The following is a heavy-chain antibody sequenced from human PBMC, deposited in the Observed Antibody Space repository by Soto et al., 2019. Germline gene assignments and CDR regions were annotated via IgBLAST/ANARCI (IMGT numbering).Heavy chain of an antibody. CDR1: GYTFTSYY. Sequence: GASVKVSCKASGYTFTSYYMHWVRQAPGQGXEWMGIINPSGGSTSYAQKFQGRVTMTRDTSTSTVYMELSSLRSEDTAVYYCARAEGGGCMLCDYYYYGMDVWGQGTTVTVSS. V-gene: IGHV1-46*01. D-gene: IGHD2-8*01. J-gene: IGHJ6*02. CDR3: ARAEGGGCMLCDYYYYGMDV. CDR2: INPSGGST.